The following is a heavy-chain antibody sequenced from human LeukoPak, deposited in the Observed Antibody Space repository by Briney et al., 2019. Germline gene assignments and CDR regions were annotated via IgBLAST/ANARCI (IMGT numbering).Heavy chain of an antibody. CDR2: IYYSGST. CDR3: ASGWMATIHASYWFDP. D-gene: IGHD5-24*01. Sequence: SETLSLTCTVSGGSISSYYWSWIRQPPGKGLEWIGSIYYSGSTYYNPSLKSRVTISVDTSKNQFSLKLSSVTAADTAVYYCASGWMATIHASYWFDPWGQGTLVTVSS. CDR1: GGSISSYY. J-gene: IGHJ5*02. V-gene: IGHV4-39*07.